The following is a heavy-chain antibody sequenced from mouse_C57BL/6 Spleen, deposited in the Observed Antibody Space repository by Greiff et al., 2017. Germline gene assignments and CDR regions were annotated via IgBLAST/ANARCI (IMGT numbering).Heavy chain of an antibody. CDR3: ARRDCDWYFDV. CDR1: GYTFTSYW. Sequence: QVQLKQPGAELVKPGASVKLSCKASGYTFTSYWMHWVKQRPGQGLEWIGMIHPNSGSTNYNEKFKSKATLTVDKSSSTAYMQLSSLTSEDSAVYCCARRDCDWYFDVWGTGTTVTVSS. CDR2: IHPNSGST. J-gene: IGHJ1*03. V-gene: IGHV1-64*01.